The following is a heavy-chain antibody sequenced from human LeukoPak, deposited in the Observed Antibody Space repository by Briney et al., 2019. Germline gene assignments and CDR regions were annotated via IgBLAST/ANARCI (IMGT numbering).Heavy chain of an antibody. Sequence: GRSLRLSCAASGFTFSSYGMHWVRQAPGKGLEWVAVISYDGSNKYYADSVKGRLTISRDNAKNTLYLQMHSLRAEDTAVYYCAKDFGYCSSTSCYAGVSAYWGQGTLVTVSS. D-gene: IGHD2-2*01. V-gene: IGHV3-30*18. J-gene: IGHJ4*02. CDR2: ISYDGSNK. CDR3: AKDFGYCSSTSCYAGVSAY. CDR1: GFTFSSYG.